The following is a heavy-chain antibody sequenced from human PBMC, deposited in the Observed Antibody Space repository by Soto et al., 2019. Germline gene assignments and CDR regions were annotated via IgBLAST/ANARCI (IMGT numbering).Heavy chain of an antibody. CDR2: IIPIFGTA. CDR1: GGTFSSYA. V-gene: IGHV1-69*06. J-gene: IGHJ3*02. CDR3: AREWVGGSNAFDI. Sequence: QVQLVQSGAEVKKPGSSVTVSCTASGGTFSSYAISWVRQAPGQGLEWMGGIIPIFGTANYAQKFQGRVTITADKSTSTAYMELSSLRSEDTAVYYCAREWVGGSNAFDIWGQGTMVTVSS. D-gene: IGHD1-26*01.